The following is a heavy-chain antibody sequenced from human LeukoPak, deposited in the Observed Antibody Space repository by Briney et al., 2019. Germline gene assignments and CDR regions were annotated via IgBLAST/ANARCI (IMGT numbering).Heavy chain of an antibody. CDR2: MNPNSGNT. CDR1: GYTFTSYD. V-gene: IGHV1-8*01. CDR3: ARCRTYYYDSSGY. J-gene: IGHJ4*02. Sequence: VASVKVSCKGSGYTFTSYDIHWVRQPTAQGLEWMGWMNPNSGNTGYAQKFQGRVTMNRNTSISTAYMELSSLRSEDTAVYYCARCRTYYYDSSGYWGQGTLVTVSS. D-gene: IGHD3-22*01.